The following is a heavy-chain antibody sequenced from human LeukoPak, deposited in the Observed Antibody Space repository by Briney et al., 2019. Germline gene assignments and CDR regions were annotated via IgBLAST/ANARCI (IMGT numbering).Heavy chain of an antibody. D-gene: IGHD4-11*01. Sequence: GASVKVSCKASGYTFTGYYMHWVRQAPGQGLEWMGWINTNTGNPTYAQGFTGRFVFSLDTSVSTAYLQISSLKAEDTAVYYCARGLPDYRYDYWGQGTLVTVSS. CDR2: INTNTGNP. CDR1: GYTFTGYY. J-gene: IGHJ4*02. V-gene: IGHV7-4-1*02. CDR3: ARGLPDYRYDY.